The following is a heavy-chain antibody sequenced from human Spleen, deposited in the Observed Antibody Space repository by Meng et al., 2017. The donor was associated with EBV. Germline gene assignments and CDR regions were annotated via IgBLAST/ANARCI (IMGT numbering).Heavy chain of an antibody. CDR3: ARGIMTTVTTLFFFDS. CDR2: IYHSGSV. J-gene: IGHJ4*02. D-gene: IGHD4-17*01. V-gene: IGHV4-30-2*01. Sequence: PRESGAGLVKPSQTLSLTCAVAGDSISSGGYSWSWIRQPPGKGLEWIAYIYHSGSVYYNPSLKSRVTISLDRSKNQFSLELNSVTAADTAVYYCARGIMTTVTTLFFFDSWGQGTLVTVSS. CDR1: GDSISSGGYS.